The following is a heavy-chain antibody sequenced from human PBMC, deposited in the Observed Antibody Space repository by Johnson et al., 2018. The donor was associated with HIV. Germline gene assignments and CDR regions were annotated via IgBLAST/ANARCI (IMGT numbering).Heavy chain of an antibody. CDR2: ISYDGSNK. D-gene: IGHD3-3*01. CDR1: GFTFSSYA. J-gene: IGHJ3*02. V-gene: IGHV3-30-3*01. CDR3: ARVSRSGYYLVRVFDI. Sequence: QVQLVESGGGVVQPGRSLRLSCAASGFTFSSYAMHWVRQAPGKGLEWVAVISYDGSNKYSADSVKGRFTISSDNSKNTLSLQMNSLRAQDTAVYYCARVSRSGYYLVRVFDIWGQGTMVTVSS.